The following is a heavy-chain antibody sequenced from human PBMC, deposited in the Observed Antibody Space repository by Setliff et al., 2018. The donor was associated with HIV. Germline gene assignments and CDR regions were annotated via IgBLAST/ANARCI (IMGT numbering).Heavy chain of an antibody. CDR1: GGSINTYY. Sequence: SETLSLTCTVSGGSINTYYWSWIRQPAGKGLEWIGRFYTSGSTNYNPSLKSRVTMSLDTSKNQFSLNLDSVTAADTAVFYCARDPPGYGDSKVYWGQGKLVTVSS. J-gene: IGHJ4*02. V-gene: IGHV4-4*07. D-gene: IGHD4-17*01. CDR2: FYTSGST. CDR3: ARDPPGYGDSKVY.